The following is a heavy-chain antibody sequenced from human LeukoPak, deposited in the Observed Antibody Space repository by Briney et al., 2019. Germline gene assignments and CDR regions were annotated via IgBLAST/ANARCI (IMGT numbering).Heavy chain of an antibody. V-gene: IGHV3-33*01. D-gene: IGHD5-12*01. CDR1: GFTFGSYG. CDR2: IWYDGSNK. Sequence: GGSLRLSCAASGFTFGSYGMHWVRQAPGKGLEWVAVIWYDGSNKYYADSVKGRFTISRDNSKNTLYLQMNSLRAEDTAVYYCAREGDSGYDWFDYWGQGTLVTVSS. CDR3: AREGDSGYDWFDY. J-gene: IGHJ4*02.